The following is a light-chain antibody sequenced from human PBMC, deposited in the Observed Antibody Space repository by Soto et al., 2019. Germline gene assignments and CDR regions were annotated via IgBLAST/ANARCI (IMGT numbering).Light chain of an antibody. CDR2: DVS. V-gene: IGLV2-11*01. Sequence: QSVLTQPRSVSGSPGQSVTISCTGTSSDVGGYNYVSWYQQHPGKAPKLMIYDVSKRPSGVPDRFSGSKSGNTASQTISGLQAEDEADYYCCSYAGSSYVFGTGTKVTVL. J-gene: IGLJ1*01. CDR3: CSYAGSSYV. CDR1: SSDVGGYNY.